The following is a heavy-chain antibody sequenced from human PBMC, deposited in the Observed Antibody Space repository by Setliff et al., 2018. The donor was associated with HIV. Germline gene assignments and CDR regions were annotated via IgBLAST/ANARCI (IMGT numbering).Heavy chain of an antibody. V-gene: IGHV3-11*01. CDR2: ISHSGGTI. CDR1: GFTLSDHH. Sequence: PGGSLRLSCAASGFTLSDHHMNWIRQAPGKGLEWVSYISHSGGTIKYGDSVRGRFTISRDIAKSSDDTAVYYCARDHVVCSGGTCRSEDPYYYYYMNLWGEGTTVTVSS. D-gene: IGHD2-15*01. J-gene: IGHJ6*03. CDR3: TCRSEDPYYYYYMNL.